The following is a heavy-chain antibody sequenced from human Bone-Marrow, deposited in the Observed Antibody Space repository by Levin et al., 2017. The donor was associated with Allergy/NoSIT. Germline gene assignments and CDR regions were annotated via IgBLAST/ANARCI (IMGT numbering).Heavy chain of an antibody. D-gene: IGHD2-15*01. Sequence: AGGSLRLSCAASGFNFSSFRMHWVRQAPGKGLEWVAIISSDGSNKYYADSVKGRFTISRDNSKNTLYLEMNSLRPEDTAVFYCAKDHLVVVANAFDYWGQGTLVTVS. CDR3: AKDHLVVVANAFDY. J-gene: IGHJ4*02. CDR2: ISSDGSNK. V-gene: IGHV3-30*18. CDR1: GFNFSSFR.